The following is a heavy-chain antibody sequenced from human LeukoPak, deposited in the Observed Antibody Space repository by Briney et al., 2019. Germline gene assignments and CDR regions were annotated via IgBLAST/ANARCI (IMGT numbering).Heavy chain of an antibody. CDR2: IFTTGST. J-gene: IGHJ4*02. Sequence: SETLSLICTVSGGSISNYFWSLIRQPAGKGLEWIGRIFTTGSTDYNPSLKSRVTMSVDTSKNQFSLKLTSVTAADTAVYYCARESRDYDGSGYYHDHWGQGTLVTVSS. CDR3: ARESRDYDGSGYYHDH. V-gene: IGHV4-4*07. CDR1: GGSISNYF. D-gene: IGHD3-22*01.